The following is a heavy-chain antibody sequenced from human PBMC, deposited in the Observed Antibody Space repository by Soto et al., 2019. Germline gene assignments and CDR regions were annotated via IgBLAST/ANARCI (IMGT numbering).Heavy chain of an antibody. V-gene: IGHV1-18*01. CDR2: ISAYNGNT. Sequence: GASVKVSCKASGYTFTSYGISWVRQAPGQGLEWMGWISAYNGNTNYAQKLQGRVTMTTDTSTSTAYMELRSLRSDDTAVYYCARDRNVVVVVAATGWFDPWGQGTLVTVSS. J-gene: IGHJ5*02. CDR1: GYTFTSYG. CDR3: ARDRNVVVVVAATGWFDP. D-gene: IGHD2-15*01.